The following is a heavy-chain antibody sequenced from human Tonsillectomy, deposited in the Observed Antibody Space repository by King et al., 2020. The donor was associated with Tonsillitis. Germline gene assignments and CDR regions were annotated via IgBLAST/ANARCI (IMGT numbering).Heavy chain of an antibody. D-gene: IGHD2-2*01. CDR3: AKSFIVVVPAAVLFGAFDI. J-gene: IGHJ3*02. Sequence: VQLVESGGGLVQPGGSLRLSCAASGFTFSSYAMSWVRQAPGKGLEWVSVISGGGDSTYYADSVKGRFTISRVNSKNTLYLQMNSLRAEDTAVYYCAKSFIVVVPAAVLFGAFDIWGQGTMVTVSS. V-gene: IGHV3-23*04. CDR1: GFTFSSYA. CDR2: ISGGGDST.